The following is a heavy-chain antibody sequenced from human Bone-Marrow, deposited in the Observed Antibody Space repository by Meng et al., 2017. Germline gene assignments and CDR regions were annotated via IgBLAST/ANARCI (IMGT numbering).Heavy chain of an antibody. CDR3: ARGIPGIAAAGPEYYYYYGMDV. Sequence: GESLKISCAASGFTFSSYEMNLVRQAPGKGLEWVSYISSSGSTIYYADSVKGRFTISRDNAKNSPYLQMNSLRAEDTAVYYCARGIPGIAAAGPEYYYYYGMDVWGQGTTVTGSS. J-gene: IGHJ6*01. D-gene: IGHD6-13*01. CDR1: GFTFSSYE. V-gene: IGHV3-48*03. CDR2: ISSSGSTI.